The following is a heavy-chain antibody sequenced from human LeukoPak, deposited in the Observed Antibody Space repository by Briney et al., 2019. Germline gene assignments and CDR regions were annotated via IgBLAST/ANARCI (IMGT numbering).Heavy chain of an antibody. CDR2: IHYTGST. V-gene: IGHV4-59*12. J-gene: IGHJ4*02. Sequence: SETLSLTCTVSGGSISSYYWSWIRQSPGKGLECIGYIHYTGSTNYNPSLKSRVTISVETSKNQFSLKLKSVTAADTAVYYCARIAYSSSTDYWGQGTLVTVSS. CDR3: ARIAYSSSTDY. CDR1: GGSISSYY. D-gene: IGHD6-6*01.